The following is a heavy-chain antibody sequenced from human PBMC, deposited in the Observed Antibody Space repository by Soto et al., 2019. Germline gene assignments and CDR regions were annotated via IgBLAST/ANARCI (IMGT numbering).Heavy chain of an antibody. J-gene: IGHJ4*02. V-gene: IGHV3-13*01. Sequence: GGSLRLSCAASGFTFSSYDMHWVRQATGKGLEWVSAIGTAGDTYYPGSVKGRFTISRENAKNSFYLQMNSLRAGDTAVYYCARGFGGVIVNAIDYWGQGTLVTVSS. D-gene: IGHD3-16*02. CDR1: GFTFSSYD. CDR3: ARGFGGVIVNAIDY. CDR2: IGTAGDT.